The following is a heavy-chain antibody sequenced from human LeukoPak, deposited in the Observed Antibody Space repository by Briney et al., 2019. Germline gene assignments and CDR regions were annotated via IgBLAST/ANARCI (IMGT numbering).Heavy chain of an antibody. D-gene: IGHD3-10*01. V-gene: IGHV1-2*04. CDR3: ARGPRDGSGSYPDY. Sequence: GASVKVSCKASGYTFTGYYMHWVRQAPGQGLEWMGWINPNSGGTNYAQKFQGWVTMTRDTSISTAYMELSRLRSDDTAVYYCARGPRDGSGSYPDYWGQGTLVTVSS. CDR1: GYTFTGYY. J-gene: IGHJ4*02. CDR2: INPNSGGT.